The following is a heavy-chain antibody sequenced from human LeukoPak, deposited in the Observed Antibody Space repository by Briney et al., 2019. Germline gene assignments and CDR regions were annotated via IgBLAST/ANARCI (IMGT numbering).Heavy chain of an antibody. D-gene: IGHD3-22*01. Sequence: SETLSLTCTVAGGSISSYYWSWIRQPPGKGLEWSGYIYYSGSTNYNPSLKSRVTISVDTSKNQFSLKLSSVPGAAPAVYCCARDPVYDSGWGPYYFDYWGQGTLVTVSS. CDR2: IYYSGST. V-gene: IGHV4-59*01. J-gene: IGHJ4*02. CDR1: GGSISSYY. CDR3: ARDPVYDSGWGPYYFDY.